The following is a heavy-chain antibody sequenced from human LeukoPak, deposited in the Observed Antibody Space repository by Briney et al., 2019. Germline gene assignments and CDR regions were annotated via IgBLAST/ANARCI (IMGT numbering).Heavy chain of an antibody. Sequence: PSETLSLTCTVSGGSISIYYWNWLREPAGKGLEWIGRIYTNENAFFNPSLKSRVTMSVDTSKNQFSLQLTSVTAADAAVYYCARSSDSSGYYGGGIIDYWGQGTLVTVSS. D-gene: IGHD6-19*01. V-gene: IGHV4-4*07. CDR1: GGSISIYY. J-gene: IGHJ4*02. CDR3: ARSSDSSGYYGGGIIDY. CDR2: IYTNENA.